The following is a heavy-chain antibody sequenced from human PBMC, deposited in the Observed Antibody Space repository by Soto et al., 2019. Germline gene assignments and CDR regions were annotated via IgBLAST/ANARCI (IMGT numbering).Heavy chain of an antibody. CDR1: GFTFSTYA. CDR2: ISGRGENT. D-gene: IGHD6-6*01. V-gene: IGHV3-23*01. CDR3: AKGGFRGTSSNYFDS. Sequence: GGSLRLSCAASGFTFSTYAMSWVRQAPGKGLEWVSAISGRGENTYYADSVKGRFTISRDNSKNTLYVQMNSLRAEDTALYYCAKGGFRGTSSNYFDSWGQGSLVTVSS. J-gene: IGHJ4*02.